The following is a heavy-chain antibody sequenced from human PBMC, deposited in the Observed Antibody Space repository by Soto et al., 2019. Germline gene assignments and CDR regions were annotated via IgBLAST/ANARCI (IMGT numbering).Heavy chain of an antibody. D-gene: IGHD4-17*01. CDR1: GFTFSSYW. V-gene: IGHV3-7*05. CDR3: ARESALTTVTTYDY. CDR2: IKQDGSEK. J-gene: IGHJ4*02. Sequence: ESGGGLVQPGGSLRLSCAASGFTFSSYWMSWVRQAPGKGLEWVANIKQDGSEKYYVDSVKGRFTISRDNAKNSLYLQMNSLRAEDTAVYYCARESALTTVTTYDYWGQGTLVTVSS.